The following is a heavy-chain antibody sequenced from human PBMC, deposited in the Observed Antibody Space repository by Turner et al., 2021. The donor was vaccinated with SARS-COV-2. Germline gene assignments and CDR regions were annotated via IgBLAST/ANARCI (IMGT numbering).Heavy chain of an antibody. Sequence: EVQLVASGGGVIQPGGSLRLPCAASGFTVSSNYMSLVRQAPGKGLEWVSVIYSGGSTYYADSVKGRFTISRDDSKNTLYLQMNSLRAEDTAVYYCARGYSSGWYQSGAFDIWGQGTMVTFSS. CDR3: ARGYSSGWYQSGAFDI. D-gene: IGHD6-19*01. CDR1: GFTVSSNY. CDR2: IYSGGST. J-gene: IGHJ3*02. V-gene: IGHV3-53*01.